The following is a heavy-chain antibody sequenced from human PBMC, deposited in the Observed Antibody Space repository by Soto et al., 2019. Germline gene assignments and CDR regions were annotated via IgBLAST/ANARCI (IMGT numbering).Heavy chain of an antibody. Sequence: SETLSLPCTVFGGSISSYYWSWMRQPPGKGLEWIGYIYYSGSTNYNPSLKSRVTISVDTSKSQFSLKLSSATAADTDVYYCAKRGIEVAGKYRWFDPWGQGTLVTVS. D-gene: IGHD6-19*01. CDR1: GGSISSYY. V-gene: IGHV4-59*01. CDR3: AKRGIEVAGKYRWFDP. J-gene: IGHJ5*02. CDR2: IYYSGST.